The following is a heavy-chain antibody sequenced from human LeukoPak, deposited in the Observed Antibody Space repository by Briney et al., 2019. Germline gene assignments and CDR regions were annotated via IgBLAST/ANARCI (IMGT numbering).Heavy chain of an antibody. Sequence: GGSLRLSCAASGFTFSSYGMHWVRQAPGKGLEWVTVISYDGSNKYYADSVKGRFTISRDNSKNTLYLQMKSLRAEDTAVYYCPKDRATGTQFYFYGMDVWGQGTTVTVSS. CDR1: GFTFSSYG. J-gene: IGHJ6*02. V-gene: IGHV3-30*18. CDR3: PKDRATGTQFYFYGMDV. CDR2: ISYDGSNK. D-gene: IGHD3-10*01.